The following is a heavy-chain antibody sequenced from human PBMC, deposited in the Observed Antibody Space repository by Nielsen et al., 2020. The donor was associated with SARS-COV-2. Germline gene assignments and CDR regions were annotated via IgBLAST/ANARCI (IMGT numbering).Heavy chain of an antibody. Sequence: GESLKISCAASGFTFSSYSMNWVRQAPGKGLEWVSYISSSSSTIYYADSVKGRFTISRDNAKNSLYLQMNSLRAEDTAVYYCARGLDDYGDEIPFFDYWGQGTLVTVSS. D-gene: IGHD4-17*01. J-gene: IGHJ4*02. V-gene: IGHV3-48*01. CDR1: GFTFSSYS. CDR3: ARGLDDYGDEIPFFDY. CDR2: ISSSSSTI.